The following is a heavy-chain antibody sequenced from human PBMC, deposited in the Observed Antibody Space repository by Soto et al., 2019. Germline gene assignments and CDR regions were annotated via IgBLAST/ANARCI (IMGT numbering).Heavy chain of an antibody. D-gene: IGHD4-4*01. J-gene: IGHJ5*02. V-gene: IGHV4-30-2*01. CDR1: GCSISSGGYS. CDR2: IYHSGST. Sequence: TLSLTCAVSGCSISSGGYSWSWIRQPPGKGLEWIGYIYHSGSTYYNPSLKSRVTISVDRSKNQFSLKLSSVTAADTAVYYCARNLRGNSRYNWFDPWGQGTLVTVSS. CDR3: ARNLRGNSRYNWFDP.